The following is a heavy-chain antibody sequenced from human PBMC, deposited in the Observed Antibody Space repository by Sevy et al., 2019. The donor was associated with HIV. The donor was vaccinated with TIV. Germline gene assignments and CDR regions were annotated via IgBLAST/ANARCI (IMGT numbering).Heavy chain of an antibody. CDR3: TTEIVLVVYGFDY. Sequence: GGSLRLSCAASGFTFSNAWMSWVRQAPGKGLEWVGRIKSKTDGGTTDYAVPVKGRVTFSRDDSKNTLYLPMNSLKTEDTAVYYCTTEIVLVVYGFDYWGQGTLVTVSS. D-gene: IGHD2-8*02. CDR2: IKSKTDGGTT. CDR1: GFTFSNAW. J-gene: IGHJ4*02. V-gene: IGHV3-15*01.